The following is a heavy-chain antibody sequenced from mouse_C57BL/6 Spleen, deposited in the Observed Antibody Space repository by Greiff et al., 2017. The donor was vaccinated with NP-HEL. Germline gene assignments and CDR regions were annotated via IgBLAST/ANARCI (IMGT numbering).Heavy chain of an antibody. V-gene: IGHV1-69*01. J-gene: IGHJ1*03. CDR3: ARRGDAYDLSYWYFDV. CDR2: IDPSDSYT. D-gene: IGHD2-2*01. Sequence: QVQLQQPGAELVMPGASVKLSCKASGYTFTSYWMHWVKQRPGQGLEWIGEIDPSDSYTNYNQKFKGKSTLTVDKSSSTAYMQLSSLTSEDSAVYYCARRGDAYDLSYWYFDVWGTGTTVTVSS. CDR1: GYTFTSYW.